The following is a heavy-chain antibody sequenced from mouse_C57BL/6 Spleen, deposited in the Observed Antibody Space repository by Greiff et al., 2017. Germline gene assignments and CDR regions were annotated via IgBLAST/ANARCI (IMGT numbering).Heavy chain of an antibody. J-gene: IGHJ4*01. D-gene: IGHD2-3*01. CDR2: ISSGGDYI. V-gene: IGHV5-9-1*02. CDR1: GFTFSSYA. Sequence: EVQLVESGEGLVKPGGSLKLSCAASGFTFSSYAMSWVRQTPEKRLEWVAYISSGGDYIYYADTVKGRFTISRDNARNTLYLQMSSLKSEDTAMYYCTRERGGLYDGYYDYYAMDYWGQGTSVTVSS. CDR3: TRERGGLYDGYYDYYAMDY.